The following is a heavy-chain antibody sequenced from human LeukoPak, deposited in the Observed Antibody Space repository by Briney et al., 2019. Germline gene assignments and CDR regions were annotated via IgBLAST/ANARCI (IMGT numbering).Heavy chain of an antibody. CDR1: GGTFSNFV. J-gene: IGHJ5*02. CDR2: IIPKFDLT. D-gene: IGHD1-1*01. V-gene: IGHV1-69*04. CDR3: TRDQNVRGVAAGMEGWFDP. Sequence: ASVKVSCKTSGGTFSNFVISWVRQAPGQGLEWMARIIPKFDLTKIAQKFEGRVTITADTSTSTVYLELSNVRSDDTAIYYCTRDQNVRGVAAGMEGWFDPWGQGTLVTVSS.